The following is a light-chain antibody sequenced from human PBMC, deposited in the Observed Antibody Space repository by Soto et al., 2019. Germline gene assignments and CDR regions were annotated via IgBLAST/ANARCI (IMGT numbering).Light chain of an antibody. Sequence: EIVLTQSPATLSLSPGERATLSCRASQSVSSYLAWYQQNPGQAPRLLIYDASNRATGIPARFSGSGSGTDLTLTISSLEPEDFAVYYCQQRSNWPGTFGQGTKVPIK. V-gene: IGKV3-11*01. CDR3: QQRSNWPGT. CDR1: QSVSSY. CDR2: DAS. J-gene: IGKJ1*01.